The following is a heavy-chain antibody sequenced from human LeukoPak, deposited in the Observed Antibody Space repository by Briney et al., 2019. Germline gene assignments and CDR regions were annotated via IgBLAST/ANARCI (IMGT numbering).Heavy chain of an antibody. V-gene: IGHV1-8*01. CDR3: AGGPDGGLRLGDRPYYYYYYMDV. Sequence: ASVKVSCKASGYTFTSYDINWVRQATGQGLEWMGWMNPNSGNTGYAQKFQGRVTMTRNTSISTAYMELSSLRSEDTAVYYCAGGPDGGLRLGDRPYYYYYYMDVWGKGTTVTVSS. J-gene: IGHJ6*03. CDR2: MNPNSGNT. CDR1: GYTFTSYD. D-gene: IGHD3-16*01.